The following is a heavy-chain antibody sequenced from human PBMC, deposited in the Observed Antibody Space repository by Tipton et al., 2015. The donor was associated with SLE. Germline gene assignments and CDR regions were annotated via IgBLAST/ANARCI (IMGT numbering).Heavy chain of an antibody. J-gene: IGHJ4*02. D-gene: IGHD1-20*01. CDR1: GFTFSSYG. CDR2: IWYDGSNK. CDR3: AKGYNWNLAYFDY. Sequence: SLRLSCAASGFTFSSYGMHWVRQAPGKGLEWVAVIWYDGSNKYYADSVKGRFTISRDNSKNTLYLQMNSLRAEDTAVYYCAKGYNWNLAYFDYWGQGTLVTVSS. V-gene: IGHV3-33*06.